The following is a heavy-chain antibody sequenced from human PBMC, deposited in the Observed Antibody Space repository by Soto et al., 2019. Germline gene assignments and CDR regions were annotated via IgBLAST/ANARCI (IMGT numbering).Heavy chain of an antibody. J-gene: IGHJ4*02. CDR3: ARHAKYYDFWSGYYSGLGYFDY. Sequence: PGGSLKISLKGSGYSFSNYLIGWGRPMPREGLEWVGFIYPGDSDTRYSPSFQGQVTISADKSISTAYLQWSSLKASDTAMYYCARHAKYYDFWSGYYSGLGYFDYWGQGTLVTVSS. D-gene: IGHD3-3*01. V-gene: IGHV5-51*01. CDR1: GYSFSNYL. CDR2: IYPGDSDT.